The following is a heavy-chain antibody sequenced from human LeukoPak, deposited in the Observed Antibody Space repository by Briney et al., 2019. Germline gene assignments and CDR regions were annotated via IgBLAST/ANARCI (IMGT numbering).Heavy chain of an antibody. J-gene: IGHJ4*02. CDR3: ARDIAAVPY. CDR2: ISYDGSNK. Sequence: PGGSLRLSCAASGFTFSSYAMHWVRQAPGKGLEWVAVISYDGSNKYYADSVKGRFTISRDNSKNTLYLQMNSLSAEDTAVYYCARDIAAVPYWGQGTLVTVSS. CDR1: GFTFSSYA. V-gene: IGHV3-30*04. D-gene: IGHD6-13*01.